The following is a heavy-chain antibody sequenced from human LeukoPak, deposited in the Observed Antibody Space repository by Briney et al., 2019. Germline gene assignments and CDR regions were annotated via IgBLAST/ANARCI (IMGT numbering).Heavy chain of an antibody. CDR3: ARLSFRHPFYFDY. Sequence: GRSLRLSCAASGFTFSSYAMHWVRQAPGKGLEWVAVISYDGSNKYYADSVKGRFTISRDNSKNTLYLQMNSLRAEDTAVYYCARLSFRHPFYFDYWGQGTLVTVSS. CDR1: GFTFSSYA. V-gene: IGHV3-30-3*01. D-gene: IGHD2/OR15-2a*01. J-gene: IGHJ4*02. CDR2: ISYDGSNK.